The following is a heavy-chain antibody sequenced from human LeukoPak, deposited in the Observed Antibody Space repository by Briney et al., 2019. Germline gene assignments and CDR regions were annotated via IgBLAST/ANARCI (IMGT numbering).Heavy chain of an antibody. J-gene: IGHJ5*02. V-gene: IGHV3-15*01. CDR1: GFTFSNAW. CDR3: STDRGVTS. D-gene: IGHD3-10*01. CDR2: IKSRTDGGTA. Sequence: GGSLRLSCAASGFTFSNAWMSWVRQAPGKGLEWVGRIKSRTDGGTADYAAPGKGRFTISRDDSRNTLYLQMNSLETEDTAVYYCSTDRGVTSWGQGTLVTVSS.